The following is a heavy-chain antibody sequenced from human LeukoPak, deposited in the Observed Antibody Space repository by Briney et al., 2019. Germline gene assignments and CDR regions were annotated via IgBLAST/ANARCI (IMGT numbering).Heavy chain of an antibody. CDR1: GYTFTSYY. Sequence: ASVKVSCKASGYTFTSYYMHWVRQAPGQGLEWMGIINPSGGSTSYAQKFQGRVTMTRDTSTGTVYMELSSLRSEDTAVYYCARDPSTGEATVPRDYWGQGTLVTVSS. V-gene: IGHV1-46*01. D-gene: IGHD3-10*01. CDR2: INPSGGST. J-gene: IGHJ4*02. CDR3: ARDPSTGEATVPRDY.